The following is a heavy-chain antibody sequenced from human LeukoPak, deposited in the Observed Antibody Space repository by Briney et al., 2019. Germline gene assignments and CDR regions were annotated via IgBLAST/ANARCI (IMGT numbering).Heavy chain of an antibody. V-gene: IGHV1-69*13. CDR2: IIPIFGTA. CDR3: ARAGDDSSAFSRFDR. D-gene: IGHD3-22*01. Sequence: SVKVSCKASGGTFSSYAIRWVRQAPGQGLEWMGGIIPIFGTANYAQKFQGRVTITADESTSTAYMELSALRSEDTAVYYCARAGDDSSAFSRFDRWGQGTLVTVSS. CDR1: GGTFSSYA. J-gene: IGHJ5*02.